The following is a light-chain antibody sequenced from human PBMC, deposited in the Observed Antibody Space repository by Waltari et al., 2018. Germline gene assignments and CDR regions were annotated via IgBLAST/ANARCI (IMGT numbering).Light chain of an antibody. CDR1: QSVSRT. J-gene: IGKJ1*01. CDR3: QKYGTLPAT. V-gene: IGKV3-20*01. Sequence: EIVLTQSPGTLSLSTGERATLSCRASQSVSRTLAWYQQKPCQAPRLLISDESSRATGIPDRFSGSGSGTDFSLTISRLEPEDFAVYYCQKYGTLPATFGQGTKVEIK. CDR2: DES.